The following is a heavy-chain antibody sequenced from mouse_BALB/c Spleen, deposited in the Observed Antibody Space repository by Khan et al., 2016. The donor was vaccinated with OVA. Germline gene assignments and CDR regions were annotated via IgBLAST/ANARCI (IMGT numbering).Heavy chain of an antibody. J-gene: IGHJ3*01. CDR3: VRDGAYHRNDGWFAY. CDR1: GYTFTSYT. CDR2: INPSNGYT. Sequence: QVQLKESGAELARPGASVKMSCKASGYTFTSYTIHWIKKRPGQSLEWIGYINPSNGYTNYNQKFKDKATLTTDKSSTTAYLQLSSLTSDDSAVYNRVRDGAYHRNDGWFAYWGQGTLVTVSA. V-gene: IGHV1-4*01. D-gene: IGHD2-14*01.